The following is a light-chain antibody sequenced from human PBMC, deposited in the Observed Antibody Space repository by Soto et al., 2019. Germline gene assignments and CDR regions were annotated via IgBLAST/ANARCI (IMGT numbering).Light chain of an antibody. J-gene: IGKJ5*01. Sequence: EIVLTQSPDTLSLSPGERATLSCRASQSVTYSYLAWYQQKPGQAPRLLIYGASSRATGIPDRFSGSGSGTDFTLTINRLEPEDFAVYYCQQYGSSITFGQGTRLEIK. CDR3: QQYGSSIT. V-gene: IGKV3-20*01. CDR1: QSVTYSY. CDR2: GAS.